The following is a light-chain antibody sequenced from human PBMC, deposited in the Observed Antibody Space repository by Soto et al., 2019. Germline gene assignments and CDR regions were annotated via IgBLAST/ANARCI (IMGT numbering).Light chain of an antibody. CDR1: SSNIGSKY. CDR2: RNN. V-gene: IGLV1-47*01. J-gene: IGLJ2*01. Sequence: QSVLTQPPSASGTPGQRVTISCSGSSSNIGSKYVYWYQQLPGTAPKLLMYRNNQRPSGVPDRFSGSKSGTSASLAISGLRSEDEAHYYCAACDDSVGGPAFGGGTKVTVL. CDR3: AACDDSVGGPA.